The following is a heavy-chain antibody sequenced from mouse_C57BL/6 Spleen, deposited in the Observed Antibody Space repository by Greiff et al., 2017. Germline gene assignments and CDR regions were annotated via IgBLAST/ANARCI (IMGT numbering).Heavy chain of an antibody. CDR3: ARDYGSSAGFAY. CDR2: IHPNRGST. J-gene: IGHJ3*01. V-gene: IGHV1-64*01. D-gene: IGHD1-1*01. Sequence: VQLQQPGAELVKPGASVKLSCKASGYTFTSYWMHWVKQRPGQGLEWIGMIHPNRGSTNYNEKFKSKATLTVDKSSSTAYMQLSSLTSEDSAFYYCARDYGSSAGFAYWGQGTLVTVSA. CDR1: GYTFTSYW.